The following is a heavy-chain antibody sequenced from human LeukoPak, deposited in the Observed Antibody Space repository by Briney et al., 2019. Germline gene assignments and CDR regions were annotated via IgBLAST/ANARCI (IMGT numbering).Heavy chain of an antibody. D-gene: IGHD6-6*01. J-gene: IGHJ4*02. CDR3: ATDLYSSSSGASMC. Sequence: GASVKVSCKVSGYTLTELSMHWVRQAPGKGLEWMGGFDPEDGETIYAQKFQGRVTMTEDTSTDTAYMELSSLRSEDTAVYYCATDLYSSSSGASMCWGQGTLVTVSS. CDR1: GYTLTELS. V-gene: IGHV1-24*01. CDR2: FDPEDGET.